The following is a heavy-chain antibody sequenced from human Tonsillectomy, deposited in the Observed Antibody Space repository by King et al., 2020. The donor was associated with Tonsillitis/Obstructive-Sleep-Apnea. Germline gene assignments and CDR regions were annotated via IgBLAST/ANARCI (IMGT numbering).Heavy chain of an antibody. J-gene: IGHJ3*01. CDR3: AKESDAFDV. Sequence: HVQLVESGGGVVQPGRSLRLSCAASGFTFSNYGMHWVRQAPGKGLVWVAVILYDGSSKSYADSVKGRFTISRDNSKNTLYLQMNSLRAEDTAVYYCAKESDAFDVWGQGTMVTVSS. V-gene: IGHV3-30*18. CDR2: ILYDGSSK. CDR1: GFTFSNYG.